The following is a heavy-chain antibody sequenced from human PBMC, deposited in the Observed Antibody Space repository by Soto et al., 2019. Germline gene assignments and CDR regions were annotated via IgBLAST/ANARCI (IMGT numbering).Heavy chain of an antibody. D-gene: IGHD3-3*01. V-gene: IGHV3-48*01. J-gene: IGHJ4*02. Sequence: GGSLRLSCAASGFTFSSYSMNWVRQAPGKGLEWVSYISSSSSTIYYADSVKGRFTISRDNAKNSLYLQMNSLRAEDTAVYYCASSPRQSYDFWSGYDLDYWGQGTLVTVSS. CDR1: GFTFSSYS. CDR3: ASSPRQSYDFWSGYDLDY. CDR2: ISSSSSTI.